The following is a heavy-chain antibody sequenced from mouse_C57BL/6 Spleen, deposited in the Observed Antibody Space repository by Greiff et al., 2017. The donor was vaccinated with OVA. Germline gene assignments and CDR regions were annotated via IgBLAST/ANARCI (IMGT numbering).Heavy chain of an antibody. CDR2: IYPGSGST. Sequence: QVQLQQPGAELVKPGASVKMSCTASGFTFTSYWITWVKQRPGQGLEWIGAIYPGSGSTNYNEKFKGKATLTVDTASSTAYLQLSSLTAEDSAVYDCARTDLQLSMDYWGQGTSVTVSS. V-gene: IGHV1-55*01. CDR1: GFTFTSYW. D-gene: IGHD1-1*02. CDR3: ARTDLQLSMDY. J-gene: IGHJ4*01.